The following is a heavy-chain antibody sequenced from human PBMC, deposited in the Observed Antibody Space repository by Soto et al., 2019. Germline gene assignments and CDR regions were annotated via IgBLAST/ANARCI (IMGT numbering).Heavy chain of an antibody. V-gene: IGHV4-34*01. CDR2: INHSGST. CDR3: ARSPVSRIAGAGTYCYYYMDV. J-gene: IGHJ6*03. D-gene: IGHD6-19*01. Sequence: PSETLSLTCAVYGLSFSGYYWSWIRQPPGKGLEWIGEINHSGSTNYNPSLKSRVTISVDTSKNQFSLKLSSVTAADTAGYYCARSPVSRIAGAGTYCYYYMDVWGKGTTVTVSS. CDR1: GLSFSGYY.